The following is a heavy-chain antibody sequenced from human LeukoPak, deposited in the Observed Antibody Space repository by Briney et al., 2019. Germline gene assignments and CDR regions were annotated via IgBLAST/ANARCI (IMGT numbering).Heavy chain of an antibody. CDR1: GGSISSYY. J-gene: IGHJ6*03. CDR2: IYYSGST. D-gene: IGHD6-13*01. Sequence: KASVTLSLTCTVSGGSISSYYWSWIRQPPGKGLEWIGYIYYSGSTNYNPSLKSRVTISVDTSKNQFSLKLSSVTAADTAVYYCARTTEAHSWRTRYYDYYMDVWGKGTTVTVSS. V-gene: IGHV4-59*01. CDR3: ARTTEAHSWRTRYYDYYMDV.